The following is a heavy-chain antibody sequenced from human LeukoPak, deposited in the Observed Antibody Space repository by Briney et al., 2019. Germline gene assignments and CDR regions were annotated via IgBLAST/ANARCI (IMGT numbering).Heavy chain of an antibody. CDR2: INPNSGGT. J-gene: IGHJ4*02. Sequence: GASVKVSCKASGYTFTGYYMHWVRQAPGQGLEWIGWINPNSGGTNYAQKFQGRVTMTRDTSISTAYMELSRLRSDDTAVYYCARHLRRAARPLYYFDYWGQGTLVTVSS. V-gene: IGHV1-2*02. CDR1: GYTFTGYY. CDR3: ARHLRRAARPLYYFDY. D-gene: IGHD6-6*01.